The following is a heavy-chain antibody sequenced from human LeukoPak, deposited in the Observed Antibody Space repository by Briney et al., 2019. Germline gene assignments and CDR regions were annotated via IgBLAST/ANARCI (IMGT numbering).Heavy chain of an antibody. J-gene: IGHJ4*02. CDR2: INPNSSGT. V-gene: IGHV1-2*02. CDR1: GYTFTGYY. CDR3: ARVRGYSGYPAY. D-gene: IGHD5-12*01. Sequence: ASVKVSCKASGYTFTGYYMHWVRQAPGQGLEWMGWINPNSSGTNYAQKFQGRVTMARDTSISTAYMELSRLRSDDTAVYYCARVRGYSGYPAYWGQGTLVTVSS.